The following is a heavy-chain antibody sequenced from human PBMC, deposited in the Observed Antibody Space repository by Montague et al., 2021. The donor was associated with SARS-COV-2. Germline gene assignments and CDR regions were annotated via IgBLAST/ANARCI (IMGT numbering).Heavy chain of an antibody. CDR2: IYYSGST. J-gene: IGHJ4*02. V-gene: IGHV4-59*01. CDR3: ARVHYYTGYVDS. Sequence: SKTLSLTYTVSGGSMRDYYWSWIRQPPGEGLEWIGYIYYSGSTDXNPSLNSRVTLSLDTSKNQFSLNLRSVTAADTAFYYCARVHYYTGYVDSWGQGTLVSVSS. D-gene: IGHD3-22*01. CDR1: GGSMRDYY.